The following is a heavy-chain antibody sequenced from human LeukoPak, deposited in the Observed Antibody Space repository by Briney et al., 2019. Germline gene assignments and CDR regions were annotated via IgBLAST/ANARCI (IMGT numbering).Heavy chain of an antibody. Sequence: GRSLRLSCAASGFTFSSYGMHWVRQAPGKGLEWVAVIWYDGSNKYYADSVKGRFTISRDNSKNTLYPQMNSLRAEDTAVYYCAKDDSSGYYLDYWGQGTLVTVSS. V-gene: IGHV3-33*06. D-gene: IGHD3-22*01. J-gene: IGHJ4*02. CDR2: IWYDGSNK. CDR3: AKDDSSGYYLDY. CDR1: GFTFSSYG.